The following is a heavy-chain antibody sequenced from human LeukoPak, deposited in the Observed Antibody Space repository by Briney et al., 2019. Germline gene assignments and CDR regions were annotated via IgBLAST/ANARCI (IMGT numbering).Heavy chain of an antibody. V-gene: IGHV3-11*04. J-gene: IGHJ4*02. CDR1: GFTFSDYY. D-gene: IGHD3-22*01. CDR3: ARDSLLDSSGYLVDY. Sequence: KPGGSLRLSCVASGFTFSDYYMSWIRQAPGKGLEWVSYISSSGSSIYYADSVKGRFTISRDNAKNSLYLQMNSLRAEDTAVYYCARDSLLDSSGYLVDYWGQGTLVTVSS. CDR2: ISSSGSSI.